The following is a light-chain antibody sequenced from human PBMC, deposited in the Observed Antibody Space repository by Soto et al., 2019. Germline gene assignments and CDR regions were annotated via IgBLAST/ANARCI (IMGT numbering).Light chain of an antibody. V-gene: IGKV1-39*01. CDR1: QYISTS. CDR2: TAS. J-gene: IGKJ2*01. Sequence: DIQMTQSPSSLSASVGDRVTMTCRASQYISTSLNWYQQKPGKAPKLLSYTASNLQSGVPSRFSGSGSGTDFTLTITSLQPEDFATYYCQQTYSLPYTFGQGTNLEIK. CDR3: QQTYSLPYT.